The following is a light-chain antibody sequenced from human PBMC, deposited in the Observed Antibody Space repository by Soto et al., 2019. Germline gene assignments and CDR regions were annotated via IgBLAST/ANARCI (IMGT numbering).Light chain of an antibody. CDR2: RAS. V-gene: IGKV1-5*03. Sequence: DIQMTQSPPTLSTSVGDRVIITCRASQNIDIWLAWYQQKPGRAPKFLIHRASRLQSGVSSRFSGGGSGTDFTLTINSLQPEDAATYYCQQYNSYPWTFGQGTQVEI. J-gene: IGKJ1*01. CDR1: QNIDIW. CDR3: QQYNSYPWT.